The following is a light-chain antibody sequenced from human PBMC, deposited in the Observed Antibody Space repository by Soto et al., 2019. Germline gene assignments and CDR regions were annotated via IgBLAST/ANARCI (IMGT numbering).Light chain of an antibody. V-gene: IGLV2-23*02. CDR3: GSYENGRWL. CDR2: EVS. CDR1: SSDVGVSNL. Sequence: QSVLTQPASVSGSPGQSITISCTGSSSDVGVSNLVSWYQQHPGKAPKLIIYEVSQRPSGVSNRFSGSKSGNTASLTISGLRADGGGNYYCGSYENGRWLFGAGPK. J-gene: IGLJ3*02.